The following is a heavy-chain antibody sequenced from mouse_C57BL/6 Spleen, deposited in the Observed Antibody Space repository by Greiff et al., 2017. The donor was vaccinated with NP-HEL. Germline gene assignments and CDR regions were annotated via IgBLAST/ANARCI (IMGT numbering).Heavy chain of an antibody. V-gene: IGHV5-9*01. CDR2: ISGGGGNT. CDR1: GFTFSSYT. D-gene: IGHD2-2*01. J-gene: IGHJ3*01. Sequence: EVKVEESGGGLVKPGGSLKLSCAASGFTFSSYTMSWVRQTPEKRLEWVATISGGGGNTYYPDSVKGRFTISRDNAKNTLYLQMSSLRSEDTALYYCARQGVYGYDLLFAYWGQGTLVTVSA. CDR3: ARQGVYGYDLLFAY.